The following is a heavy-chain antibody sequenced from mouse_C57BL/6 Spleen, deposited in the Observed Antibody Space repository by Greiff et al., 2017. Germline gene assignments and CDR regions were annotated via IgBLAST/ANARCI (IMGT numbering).Heavy chain of an antibody. Sequence: EVQLQQSGAELVRPGASVKLSCTASGFNIKDYYMHWVKQRPEQGLEWIGRIDPEDGATEYAPKFPGKATMTADTSSNTAYLQLSSLTSEDTAVYYCTRWLLRDYFDYWGQGTTLTVSS. CDR2: IDPEDGAT. CDR3: TRWLLRDYFDY. D-gene: IGHD2-3*01. CDR1: GFNIKDYY. V-gene: IGHV14-1*01. J-gene: IGHJ2*01.